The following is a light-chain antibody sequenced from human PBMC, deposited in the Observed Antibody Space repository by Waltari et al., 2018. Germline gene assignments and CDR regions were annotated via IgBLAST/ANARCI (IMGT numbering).Light chain of an antibody. V-gene: IGLV1-47*01. J-gene: IGLJ2*01. CDR3: AAWDDSLSRV. CDR1: SSHIGSNY. CDR2: RNN. Sequence: QSVLTQPPSASGTPGQRVTISCSGSSSHIGSNYVYWYQQLPGTAPKLLIYRNNQRPSGVPDRFSGSKSGTSASLAISGLRSEDEADYYCAAWDDSLSRVFGGGTKLTVL.